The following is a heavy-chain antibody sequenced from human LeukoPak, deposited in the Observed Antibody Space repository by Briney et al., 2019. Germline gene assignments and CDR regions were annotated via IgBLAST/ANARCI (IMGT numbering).Heavy chain of an antibody. Sequence: ASVKVSCKASGYTFTSYAMHWVRQAPGQRLEWMGWINAGNGNTKYSQKFQGRVTITRDTSASTAYMELSSLRSEDTAVYYCARDLIGAGYYYGSGSFDYWGQGTLVTVSS. CDR2: INAGNGNT. V-gene: IGHV1-3*01. J-gene: IGHJ4*02. CDR1: GYTFTSYA. D-gene: IGHD3-10*01. CDR3: ARDLIGAGYYYGSGSFDY.